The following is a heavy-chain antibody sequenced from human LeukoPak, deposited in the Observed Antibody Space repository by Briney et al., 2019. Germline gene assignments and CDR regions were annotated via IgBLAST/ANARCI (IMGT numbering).Heavy chain of an antibody. V-gene: IGHV4-4*07. CDR2: IYTSGST. CDR3: ARASEDYDSSGWTGYYYMVV. Sequence: SETLSLTCTVSGGSISSYYWSWIRQPAGKGLEWIGRIYTSGSTNYNPSLKSRVTMSVDTSKNQFSLKLSSVTAADTAVYYCARASEDYDSSGWTGYYYMVVWGKGTTVTVSS. D-gene: IGHD3-22*01. CDR1: GGSISSYY. J-gene: IGHJ6*03.